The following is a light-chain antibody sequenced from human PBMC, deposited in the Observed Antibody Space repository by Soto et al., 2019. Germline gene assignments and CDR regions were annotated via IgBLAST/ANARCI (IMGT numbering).Light chain of an antibody. J-gene: IGLJ3*02. V-gene: IGLV2-11*01. Sequence: QSALTQPHSVSGSPGQSVTISCTGSSSDVGGYNYVSWYQQHPGKAPKLMIYDVSKRPSGVPDRFSGSESGNTASLTISGLQAEDEADYYCCSYAGSYTWVFGGGTKVTVL. CDR2: DVS. CDR3: CSYAGSYTWV. CDR1: SSDVGGYNY.